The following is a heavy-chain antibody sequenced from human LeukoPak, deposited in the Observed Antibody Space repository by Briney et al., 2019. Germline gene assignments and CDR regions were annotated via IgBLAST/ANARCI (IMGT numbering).Heavy chain of an antibody. Sequence: AASVTVSCMASRYTFTGYYMHWVRQAPGQGLEWMGWINPNSGGTNYAQKFQGRVTMTRDTSISTAHMELSRLRSDDTAVYYCARDGYDSSGYYYWGQGTLVTVSS. V-gene: IGHV1-2*02. CDR3: ARDGYDSSGYYY. CDR2: INPNSGGT. D-gene: IGHD3-22*01. CDR1: RYTFTGYY. J-gene: IGHJ4*02.